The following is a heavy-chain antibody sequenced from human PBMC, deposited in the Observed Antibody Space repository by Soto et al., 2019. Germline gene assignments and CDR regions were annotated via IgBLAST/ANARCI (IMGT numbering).Heavy chain of an antibody. D-gene: IGHD6-19*01. J-gene: IGHJ5*02. CDR2: VFYDGST. CDR1: SYSISSGYF. V-gene: IGHV4-38-2*02. Sequence: SETLSLTCAVSSYSISSGYFWGWIRQPPGKGLEWIASVFYDGSTYYNPSLRSRVTISIDTSKNQFSLNLSSVTAADTAVYYCARDSSGLDPWGQEPWSPSPQ. CDR3: ARDSSGLDP.